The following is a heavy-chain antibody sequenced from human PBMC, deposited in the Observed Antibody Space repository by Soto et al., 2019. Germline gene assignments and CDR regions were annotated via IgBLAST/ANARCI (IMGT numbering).Heavy chain of an antibody. V-gene: IGHV3-21*01. Sequence: VQLVESGGGLVKPGGSLRLACAASGFTFSSYSMNWVRQTPGKGLEWVLSISSSSSYIYYADSVKGRFTISRDNAKNSLYLQRNSLRAEDTSVYYCAGGRRGLGMVAAIVVGGQGTLVTVSS. J-gene: IGHJ4*01. D-gene: IGHD2-15*01. CDR3: AGGRRGLGMVAAIVV. CDR2: ISSSSSYI. CDR1: GFTFSSYS.